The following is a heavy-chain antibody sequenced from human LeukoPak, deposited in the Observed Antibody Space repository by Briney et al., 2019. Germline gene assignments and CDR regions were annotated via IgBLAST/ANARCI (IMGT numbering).Heavy chain of an antibody. D-gene: IGHD6-13*01. CDR1: GGSISSYY. Sequence: SQTLSLTCTVSGGSISSYYWSWIRQPAGKGLEWIGRIYTSGSTNYNPSLKSRVTMSVDTSKNQFSLKLSSVTAADTAVYYCARVIAAAGPHTRKWFDPWGQGTLVTVSS. CDR3: ARVIAAAGPHTRKWFDP. J-gene: IGHJ5*02. V-gene: IGHV4-4*07. CDR2: IYTSGST.